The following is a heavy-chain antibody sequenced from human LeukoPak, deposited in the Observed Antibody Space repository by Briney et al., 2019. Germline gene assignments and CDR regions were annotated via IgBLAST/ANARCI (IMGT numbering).Heavy chain of an antibody. CDR1: GGSISGYY. CDR2: IYYSGST. V-gene: IGHV4-59*01. Sequence: PSETLSLTCTVSGGSISGYYWSWIRQPPGKGLEWIGYIYYSGSTNYNPSLKSRVTISVDTSKNQFSLKLSSVTAADTAVYYCASDLDSTGAFDIWGQGTMVTVSS. D-gene: IGHD3-22*01. CDR3: ASDLDSTGAFDI. J-gene: IGHJ3*02.